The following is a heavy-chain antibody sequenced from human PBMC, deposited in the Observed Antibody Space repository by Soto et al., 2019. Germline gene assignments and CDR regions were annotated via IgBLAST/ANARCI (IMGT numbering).Heavy chain of an antibody. D-gene: IGHD3-10*01. J-gene: IGHJ6*02. CDR1: GFTFSSYA. Sequence: GESLKISCAASGFTFSSYAMHWVRQAPGKGLEWVAVISYDGSNKYYADSVKGRFTISRDNSKNTLDLQMNSLRAEDTAVYYCARDRVGSGSYYYYYYYGMDVWGQGTTVTVSS. CDR3: ARDRVGSGSYYYYYYYGMDV. V-gene: IGHV3-30-3*01. CDR2: ISYDGSNK.